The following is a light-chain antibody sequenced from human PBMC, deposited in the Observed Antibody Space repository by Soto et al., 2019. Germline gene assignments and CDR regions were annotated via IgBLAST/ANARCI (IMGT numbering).Light chain of an antibody. V-gene: IGKV1-5*03. Sequence: DIQMTQSPSSLSASVGDRVTITCRASQIINTWLAWYQQKPGKAPKLLIYRASNLVNGVPSRFSGSGSGTEFTLTISSLQPDDFSIYYCQQSETYPGTFGPGTKVDIK. CDR1: QIINTW. CDR3: QQSETYPGT. CDR2: RAS. J-gene: IGKJ3*01.